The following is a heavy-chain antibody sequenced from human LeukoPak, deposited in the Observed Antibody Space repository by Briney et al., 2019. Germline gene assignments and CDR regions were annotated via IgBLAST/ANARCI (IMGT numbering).Heavy chain of an antibody. Sequence: GGSLRLSCVASGFTFSSYSMNWVRQAPGKGLEWVSSISSSSSYIYYADSVKGRFTISRDNAKNSLYLQMNSLRAEDTAVYYCARDYDGDYVDYWGQGTLVTVSS. CDR1: GFTFSSYS. CDR2: ISSSSSYI. CDR3: ARDYDGDYVDY. D-gene: IGHD3-16*01. J-gene: IGHJ4*02. V-gene: IGHV3-21*01.